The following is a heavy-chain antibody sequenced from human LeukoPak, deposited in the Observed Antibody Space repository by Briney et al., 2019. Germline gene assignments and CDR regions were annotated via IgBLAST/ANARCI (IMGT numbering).Heavy chain of an antibody. CDR2: ITGSDDAT. J-gene: IGHJ3*02. CDR1: GVSVSTYA. D-gene: IGHD6-19*01. CDR3: AKSRSVADAFDI. V-gene: IGHV3-23*01. Sequence: PGGSLRLSCAASGVSVSTYAMSWVRQAPGKGLEWVSAITGSDDATYHADSVKGRFTIARDGSKNTLYLEMNGLRAEDTAVYHCAKSRSVADAFDIWGHGAMVTVSS.